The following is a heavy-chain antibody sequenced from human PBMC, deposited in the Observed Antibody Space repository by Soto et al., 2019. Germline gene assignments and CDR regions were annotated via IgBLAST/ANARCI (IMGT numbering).Heavy chain of an antibody. CDR2: IHYSGTS. V-gene: IGHV4-39*01. Sequence: PSETLSLTCSVSGDSISSSSQYWGWIRQPPGKGLEWIGSIHYSGTSYYNPSLKSRVTIFVDTSKNQLSLKLSSVTAADTAVYYCARHWIAGSSIPWGQGTLVTLSS. D-gene: IGHD2-21*01. CDR3: ARHWIAGSSIP. CDR1: GDSISSSSQY. J-gene: IGHJ5*02.